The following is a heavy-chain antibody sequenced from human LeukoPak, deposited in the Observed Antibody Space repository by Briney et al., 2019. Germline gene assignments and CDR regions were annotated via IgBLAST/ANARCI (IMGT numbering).Heavy chain of an antibody. Sequence: SETLSLTCAVYGGSFSGYYWSWIRQPPGKGLEWIGEINHSGSTNYNPSLKSRVTISVDTSKNQFSLKLSSVTAADTAVYYCAKDLSFSGSSSSEVYFDYWGQGTLVTVSS. CDR1: GGSFSGYY. CDR2: INHSGST. V-gene: IGHV4-34*01. CDR3: AKDLSFSGSSSSEVYFDY. J-gene: IGHJ4*02. D-gene: IGHD6-6*01.